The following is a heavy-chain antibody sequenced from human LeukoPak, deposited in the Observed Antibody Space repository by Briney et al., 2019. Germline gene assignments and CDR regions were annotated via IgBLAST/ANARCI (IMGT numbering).Heavy chain of an antibody. Sequence: GGSLRLSCAASGFTVSSNYTSWVRQAPGKGLEWVSVIYSGGSTYYADSVKGRFTISRDNAKNSLYLQMNSLRAEDTAVYYCARDSSHLYSSGWYDYWGQGTLVTVSS. V-gene: IGHV3-53*01. J-gene: IGHJ4*02. D-gene: IGHD6-19*01. CDR3: ARDSSHLYSSGWYDY. CDR2: IYSGGST. CDR1: GFTVSSNY.